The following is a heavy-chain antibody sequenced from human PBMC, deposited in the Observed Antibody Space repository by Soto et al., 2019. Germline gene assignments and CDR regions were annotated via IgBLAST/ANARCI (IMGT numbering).Heavy chain of an antibody. Sequence: ASVKGSCKTSGYPFTSYGIGWVRQAPGQGLEWMAWISPYNGNTYYALKFQGRVTMTTDTSTNTVYMELRSLRSDDTAVYYCARAITMTRKSAFDIWGQGTMVTVSS. J-gene: IGHJ3*02. D-gene: IGHD3-22*01. CDR2: ISPYNGNT. CDR3: ARAITMTRKSAFDI. V-gene: IGHV1-18*01. CDR1: GYPFTSYG.